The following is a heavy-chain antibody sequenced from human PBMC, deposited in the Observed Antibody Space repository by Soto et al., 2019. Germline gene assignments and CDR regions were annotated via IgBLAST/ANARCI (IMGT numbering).Heavy chain of an antibody. CDR1: GFTFNNYA. J-gene: IGHJ4*02. CDR3: ARGYVGSWSHFDS. D-gene: IGHD2-15*01. Sequence: EDQLLESGGGSAQPGGSVRLSCVASGFTFNNYAMNWVRQAPGKGLEWVSSISDSATTTYYADSVKGRFTISRDNSKNTLHLQMNSLRAEDTAVYFCARGYVGSWSHFDSWGQGTLVTVSS. CDR2: ISDSATTT. V-gene: IGHV3-23*01.